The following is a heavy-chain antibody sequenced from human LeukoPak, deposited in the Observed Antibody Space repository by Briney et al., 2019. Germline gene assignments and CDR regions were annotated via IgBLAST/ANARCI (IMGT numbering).Heavy chain of an antibody. CDR3: ARSLRFLEWLFVDGFDY. D-gene: IGHD3-3*01. CDR2: ISAYNGNT. J-gene: IGHJ4*02. V-gene: IGHV1-18*01. Sequence: ASVTVSCKASGYTFTSYGISWVRQAPGQGLEWMGWISAYNGNTNYAQKLQGRVTMTTDTSTSTAYMELRSLRSDDTAVYYCARSLRFLEWLFVDGFDYWGQGTLVTVSS. CDR1: GYTFTSYG.